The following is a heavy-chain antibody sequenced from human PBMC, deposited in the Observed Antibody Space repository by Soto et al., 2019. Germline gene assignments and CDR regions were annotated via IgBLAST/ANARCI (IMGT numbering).Heavy chain of an antibody. CDR1: GGSISSGGYS. CDR3: SGGSGTLDY. Sequence: PSETLSLTCAVSGGSISSGGYSWSWIRQPPGKGLEWIGYIYHSGSTYYNPSLKSRVTISVDRSKNQFSLKLSSVTAADTAVYYCSGGSGTLDYWGQGTLVTVSS. V-gene: IGHV4-30-2*01. D-gene: IGHD3-10*01. J-gene: IGHJ4*02. CDR2: IYHSGST.